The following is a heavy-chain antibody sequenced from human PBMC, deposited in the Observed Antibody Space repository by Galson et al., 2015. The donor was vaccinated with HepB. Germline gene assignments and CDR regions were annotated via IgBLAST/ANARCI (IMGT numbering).Heavy chain of an antibody. J-gene: IGHJ6*02. D-gene: IGHD2-15*01. CDR2: ISYEGSNT. V-gene: IGHV3-30*04. Sequence: SLRLSCAASGFIFSSCAMHWVRQAPGKGLDWVALISYEGSNTYYADSVKGRFTISRDNSKNTLYLQMNSLRGEDTAVYYYATVGYSGGSWDFDYYGMDVWGQGTTVTVSS. CDR1: GFIFSSCA. CDR3: ATVGYSGGSWDFDYYGMDV.